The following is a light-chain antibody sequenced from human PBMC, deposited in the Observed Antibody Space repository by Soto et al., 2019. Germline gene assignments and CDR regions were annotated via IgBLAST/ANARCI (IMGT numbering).Light chain of an antibody. CDR3: QHYSNWPPCT. V-gene: IGKV3-15*01. CDR1: QSVCSN. CDR2: GAS. J-gene: IGKJ2*02. Sequence: EIVMTQSPVTLSVSPGERATLSCRASQSVCSNLGWSQQKPGQAPRLLIYGASTRATGIPARFSGSGSGTEFTLATCSLQSEDFAVHFCQHYSNWPPCTFGQGTELEIK.